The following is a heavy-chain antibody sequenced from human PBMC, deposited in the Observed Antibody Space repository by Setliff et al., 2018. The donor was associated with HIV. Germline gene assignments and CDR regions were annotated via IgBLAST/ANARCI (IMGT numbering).Heavy chain of an antibody. CDR3: ARHKDSDYVWGSYRPDGFDI. CDR1: GGSISSYY. V-gene: IGHV4-4*08. Sequence: PSETLSLTCTVSGGSISSYYWSWIRQPPGKGLEWIGYIYTSGSTYYNPSLRSRVTISVDTSKNQFYLNLNSVTDADTALYYCARHKDSDYVWGSYRPDGFDIWGQGTTVTVSS. J-gene: IGHJ3*02. CDR2: IYTSGST. D-gene: IGHD3-16*02.